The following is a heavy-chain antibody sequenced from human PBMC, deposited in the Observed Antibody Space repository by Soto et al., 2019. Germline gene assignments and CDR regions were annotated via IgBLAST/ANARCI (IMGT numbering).Heavy chain of an antibody. CDR1: GGSISSGGYY. J-gene: IGHJ5*02. CDR2: IYYSGST. V-gene: IGHV4-31*03. CDR3: ARGKVDSSSWYEMVGGWFDP. D-gene: IGHD6-13*01. Sequence: QVQLQESGPGLVKPSQTLSLTCTVSGGSISSGGYYWSRSRQHPGKGLEWIGYIYYSGSTYYNPSLKSRVTISVDTSKNQFSLKLSSVTAADTAVYYCARGKVDSSSWYEMVGGWFDPWGQGTLVTVSS.